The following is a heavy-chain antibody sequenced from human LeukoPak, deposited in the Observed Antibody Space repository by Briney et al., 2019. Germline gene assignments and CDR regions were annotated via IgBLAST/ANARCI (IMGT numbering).Heavy chain of an antibody. Sequence: SETLSLTCAVSGDSISSGGYSWSWIRQPPGKGLEWIGYIYYSGSTYYNPSLKSRVTISVDTSKNQFSLKLSSVTAADTAVYYCARVAASGNDYWGQGTLVTVSS. J-gene: IGHJ4*02. CDR3: ARVAASGNDY. V-gene: IGHV4-30-4*07. D-gene: IGHD6-13*01. CDR2: IYYSGST. CDR1: GDSISSGGYS.